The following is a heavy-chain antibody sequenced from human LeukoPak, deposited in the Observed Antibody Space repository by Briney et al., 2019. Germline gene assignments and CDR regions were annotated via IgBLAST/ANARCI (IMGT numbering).Heavy chain of an antibody. J-gene: IGHJ4*02. CDR2: IWYDGNTK. Sequence: AGRSLRLSCAASGFSFSTYGMHWVRQAPGKGLEWVAVIWYDGNTKYYADSVKGRFTISRDKSKNTLCLQMNSLKPEDTAVYYCARGEAFHYDSSGYPDYWGQGTLVTVSS. V-gene: IGHV3-33*01. D-gene: IGHD3-22*01. CDR1: GFSFSTYG. CDR3: ARGEAFHYDSSGYPDY.